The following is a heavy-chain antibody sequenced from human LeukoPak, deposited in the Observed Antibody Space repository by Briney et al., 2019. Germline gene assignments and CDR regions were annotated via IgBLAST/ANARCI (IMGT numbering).Heavy chain of an antibody. CDR3: ARGITMVRGVIRHYYYYGMDV. V-gene: IGHV4-30-2*01. CDR1: GGSISSGGYS. CDR2: IYHSGST. D-gene: IGHD3-10*01. Sequence: SQTLSLTCAVSGGSISSGGYSWSWIRQPPGKGLEWIVYIYHSGSTYYNPSLKRRVTISVDRSKNQFSLKLSSVTAADTAVYYCARGITMVRGVIRHYYYYGMDVWGKGTTVTVSS. J-gene: IGHJ6*04.